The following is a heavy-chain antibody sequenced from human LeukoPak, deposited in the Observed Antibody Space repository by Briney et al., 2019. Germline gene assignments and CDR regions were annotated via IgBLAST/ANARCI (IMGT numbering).Heavy chain of an antibody. J-gene: IGHJ6*03. CDR3: ARDPGYYDSSGYPLYYFYYYMDV. Sequence: ASVKVSCKASGYTFTSYYVHWVRQAPGQGLEWMGMINPSGGSTSYSQKFQDRVILTRDTSTSTVYMDLSSLRSEDTAVYYCARDPGYYDSSGYPLYYFYYYMDVWGTGTTVTISS. CDR2: INPSGGST. D-gene: IGHD3-22*01. V-gene: IGHV1-46*01. CDR1: GYTFTSYY.